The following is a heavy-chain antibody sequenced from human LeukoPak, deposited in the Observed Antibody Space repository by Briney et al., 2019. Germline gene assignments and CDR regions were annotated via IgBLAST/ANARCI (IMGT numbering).Heavy chain of an antibody. D-gene: IGHD5-18*01. Sequence: SETLSLTCTVSGGSISSGDYYWSWISQPPGKGLAWIGYIYYSGSTYYNPSLKSRVTISVDTSKNQFSLKLSSVTAADTAVYYCARAGYGRHSYGRYDYWGQGTLVTVSS. CDR3: ARAGYGRHSYGRYDY. CDR2: IYYSGST. J-gene: IGHJ4*02. V-gene: IGHV4-30-4*08. CDR1: GGSISSGDYY.